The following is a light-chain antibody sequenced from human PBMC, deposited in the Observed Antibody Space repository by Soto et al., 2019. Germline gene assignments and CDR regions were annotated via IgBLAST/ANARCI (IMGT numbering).Light chain of an antibody. J-gene: IGKJ4*01. CDR2: AAS. CDR1: KGISNY. V-gene: IGKV1-27*01. Sequence: DIQMTQSPSSLSASVGDRVTITCRASKGISNYLAWYQQKPGKVPKLLIYAASTLQSGVPSRFSGSGSGTDFTLTISSLQPEDVATYYCQKYDGAPFTFGGGTKVEIK. CDR3: QKYDGAPFT.